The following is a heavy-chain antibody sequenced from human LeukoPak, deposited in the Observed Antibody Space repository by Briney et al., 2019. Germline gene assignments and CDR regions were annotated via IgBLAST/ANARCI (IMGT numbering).Heavy chain of an antibody. CDR3: AGGLLGCSGGSCYPTDY. J-gene: IGHJ4*02. D-gene: IGHD2-15*01. Sequence: PGGSLRLSCAASGFTLTSYGMHWVRQAPGKGLEWVAVISDDGSNKYYVDSVKGRFTISRDNPKNTLYLQMNSLRAEDTAVYYCAGGLLGCSGGSCYPTDYWGQGTLVTVSS. CDR1: GFTLTSYG. V-gene: IGHV3-30*03. CDR2: ISDDGSNK.